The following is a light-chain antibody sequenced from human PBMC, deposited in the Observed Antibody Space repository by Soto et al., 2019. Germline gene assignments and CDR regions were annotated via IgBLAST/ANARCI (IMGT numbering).Light chain of an antibody. CDR3: QQIYTIPLT. J-gene: IGKJ4*01. Sequence: IHMTHSPSTLPASVLYRVRITCLASQSISSWLAWYQQKPGKAPNLLIHGGSILQSGVPPRFSGGGGGTDFTLTISSLQPEDFASYYCQQIYTIPLTFGGGTKVDIK. CDR2: GGS. V-gene: IGKV1-39*01. CDR1: QSISSW.